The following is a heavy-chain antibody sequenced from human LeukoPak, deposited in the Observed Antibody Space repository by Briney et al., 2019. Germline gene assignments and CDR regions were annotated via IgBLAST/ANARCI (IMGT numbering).Heavy chain of an antibody. CDR3: AKEGRSLQTY. Sequence: PGVSLRHSCAASGFMFSSNWMSWVRLAPGKGLEWVANIKEDGTETYYVDSVKGRFTISRDNAKNSLYLQMNSLRVEDTAVYYCAKEGRSLQTYWGQGTLVTVSS. CDR1: GFMFSSNW. CDR2: IKEDGTET. V-gene: IGHV3-7*03. D-gene: IGHD5-24*01. J-gene: IGHJ4*02.